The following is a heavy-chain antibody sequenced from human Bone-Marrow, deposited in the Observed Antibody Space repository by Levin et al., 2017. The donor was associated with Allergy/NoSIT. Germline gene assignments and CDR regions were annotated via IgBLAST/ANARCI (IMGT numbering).Heavy chain of an antibody. CDR1: GFTFSTYN. V-gene: IGHV3-21*01. CDR2: ISSSSSYV. J-gene: IGHJ2*01. D-gene: IGHD6-13*01. CDR3: ARRSRWYDTWYFGL. Sequence: LSLTCAASGFTFSTYNMNWVRQAPGKGLEWVSSISSSSSYVYSADSVKGRFTISRDNAKNSLYLQMSSLRAEDTTVYYCARRSRWYDTWYFGLWGRGTLVTVSS.